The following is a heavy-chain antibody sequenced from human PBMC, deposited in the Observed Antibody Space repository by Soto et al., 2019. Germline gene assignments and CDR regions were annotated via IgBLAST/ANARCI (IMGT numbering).Heavy chain of an antibody. CDR1: GFTFSSYA. V-gene: IGHV3-23*01. J-gene: IGHJ5*02. CDR2: VSSISDNT. CDR3: AKAGYGSDVLWWFGP. D-gene: IGHD5-12*01. Sequence: GSLRLSCAASGFTFSSYAMSWVRQAPGRGLEWVSAVSSISDNTYYADSVKGRFTISRDNSKNTLYLQMNSLRAEDTAIYYCAKAGYGSDVLWWFGPWGLGTLVTVSS.